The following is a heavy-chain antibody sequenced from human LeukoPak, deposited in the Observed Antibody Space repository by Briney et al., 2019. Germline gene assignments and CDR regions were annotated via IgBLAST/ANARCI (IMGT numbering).Heavy chain of an antibody. CDR3: ARDRGNTIFGVVNDFDY. J-gene: IGHJ4*02. D-gene: IGHD3-3*01. Sequence: ASVKVSCKASGYTFTSYGISWVRQAPGQGLEWMGWISAYNGNTNYAQKLQGRVTMTTDTSTSTAYMELRSLRSDDTAVYYCARDRGNTIFGVVNDFDYWGQGTLVTVSS. CDR2: ISAYNGNT. V-gene: IGHV1-18*01. CDR1: GYTFTSYG.